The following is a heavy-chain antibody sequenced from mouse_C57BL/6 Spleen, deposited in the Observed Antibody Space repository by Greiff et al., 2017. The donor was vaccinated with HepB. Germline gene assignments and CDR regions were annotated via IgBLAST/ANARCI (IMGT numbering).Heavy chain of an antibody. J-gene: IGHJ1*03. CDR2: IYPGDGDT. CDR3: ARWLLRSSYWYFDV. D-gene: IGHD2-3*01. V-gene: IGHV1-82*01. Sequence: QVHVKQSGPELVKPGASVKISCKASGYAFSSSWMNWVKQRPGKGLEWIGRIYPGDGDTNYNGKFKGKATLTADKSSSTAYMQLSSLTSEDSAVYFCARWLLRSSYWYFDVWGTGTTVTVSS. CDR1: GYAFSSSW.